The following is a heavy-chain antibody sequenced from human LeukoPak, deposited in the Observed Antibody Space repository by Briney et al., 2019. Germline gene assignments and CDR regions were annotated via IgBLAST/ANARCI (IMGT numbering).Heavy chain of an antibody. J-gene: IGHJ4*02. CDR2: MTSRGDTI. D-gene: IGHD3-10*01. Sequence: PGGSLRLAWAAAGFTFSDYYMRWIRQAPGKGLEWLSHMTSRGDTIYNADSVRGRFTISRDNAKKTLFLQMNSLRAEDTAVYYCARDLTDFGSGIFYDHWGQGALVTVS. CDR3: ARDLTDFGSGIFYDH. CDR1: GFTFSDYY. V-gene: IGHV3-11*01.